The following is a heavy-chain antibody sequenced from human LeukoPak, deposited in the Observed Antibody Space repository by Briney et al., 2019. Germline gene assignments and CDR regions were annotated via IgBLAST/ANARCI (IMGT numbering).Heavy chain of an antibody. CDR3: ARDTYCSGDSCYSYHFDY. D-gene: IGHD2-15*01. CDR1: GGTFSSYA. CDR2: IIPIFGTA. V-gene: IGHV1-69*01. Sequence: SVTVSCKASGGTFSSYAISWVRQAPGQGLEWMGGIIPIFGTANYAQKFQGRVTITADESTSTAYMELSSLRSEDTAVYYCARDTYCSGDSCYSYHFDYWGQGTLVTVSS. J-gene: IGHJ4*02.